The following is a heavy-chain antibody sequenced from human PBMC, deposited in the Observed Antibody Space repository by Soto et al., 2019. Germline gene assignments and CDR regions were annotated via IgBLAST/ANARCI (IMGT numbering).Heavy chain of an antibody. V-gene: IGHV4-61*01. D-gene: IGHD2-2*01. Sequence: SETLSLTCTVSGGSVSSGSYYWSWIRQPPGKGLEWIGYIYYSGSTNYNPSLKSRVTISVDTSKNQFSLKLSSVTAADTAVYYCARTLGYCSSTSCYPSYYYYGMDVWGQGTTVTVSS. J-gene: IGHJ6*02. CDR3: ARTLGYCSSTSCYPSYYYYGMDV. CDR2: IYYSGST. CDR1: GGSVSSGSYY.